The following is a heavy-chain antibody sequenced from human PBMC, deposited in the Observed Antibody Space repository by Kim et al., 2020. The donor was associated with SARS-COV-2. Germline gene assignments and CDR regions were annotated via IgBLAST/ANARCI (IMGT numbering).Heavy chain of an antibody. CDR3: AKETSLSMIVVASFDH. V-gene: IGHV3-23*01. Sequence: GGSLRLSCVASGFTFSAHAMSWVRQAPGKGLEWVSGFSGSGISTYYADSVKGRFTISRDNSKNTVYLQMNSLRVDDTSIYYCAKETSLSMIVVASFDHWCQGTLVTVSS. D-gene: IGHD3-22*01. J-gene: IGHJ4*02. CDR2: FSGSGIST. CDR1: GFTFSAHA.